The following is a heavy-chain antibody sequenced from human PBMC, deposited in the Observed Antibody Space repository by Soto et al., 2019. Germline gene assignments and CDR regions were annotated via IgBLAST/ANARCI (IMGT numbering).Heavy chain of an antibody. CDR3: ARGRRGDYNAFDI. CDR2: IYYSGST. CDR1: GGSISSYY. V-gene: IGHV4-59*01. D-gene: IGHD4-17*01. J-gene: IGHJ3*02. Sequence: ETLSLTCTVSGGSISSYYWSWIRQPPGKGLEWIGYIYYSGSTNYNPSLKSRVTISVDTSKNQFSLKLSSVTAADTAVYYCARGRRGDYNAFDIWGQGTMVTVSS.